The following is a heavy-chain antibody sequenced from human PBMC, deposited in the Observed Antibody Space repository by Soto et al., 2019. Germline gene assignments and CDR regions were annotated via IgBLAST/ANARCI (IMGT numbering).Heavy chain of an antibody. D-gene: IGHD1-1*01. CDR1: GYTFTSYG. CDR2: ISAHNGNT. CDR3: ARGRYGDY. Sequence: QVHLVQSGAEVKKPGASVKVSCKASGYTFTSYGITWVRQAPGQGLEGMGWISAHNGNTDYAQKFQGRVIVTRDTATSTAYMELRSVISDDPAVYYCARGRYGDYWGQGALVTVSS. V-gene: IGHV1-18*01. J-gene: IGHJ4*02.